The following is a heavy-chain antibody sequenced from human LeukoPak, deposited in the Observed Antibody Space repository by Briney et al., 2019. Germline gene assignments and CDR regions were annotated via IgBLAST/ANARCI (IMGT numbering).Heavy chain of an antibody. CDR1: GFTFNNAW. Sequence: PGGSLRLSCAASGFTFNNAWMNWVRQAPGKGLEWVGRIKSKNVGGTTDYAAPVKSRFTISRDDSKNTVYLQMNSLKIEDTAVYYCTSHAAFDPWGQGTLVTASS. CDR2: IKSKNVGGTT. V-gene: IGHV3-15*01. J-gene: IGHJ5*02. CDR3: TSHAAFDP.